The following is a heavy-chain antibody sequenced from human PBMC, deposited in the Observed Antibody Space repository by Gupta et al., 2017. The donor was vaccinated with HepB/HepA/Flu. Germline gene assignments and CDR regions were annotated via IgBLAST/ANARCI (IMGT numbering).Heavy chain of an antibody. Sequence: EVQLVESGGGLVQPGGSLRLSCAASGFTFSSYAMHWVRQAPGKGLEYVSAISSNGGSTYYANSVKGRLTISRDNSKNTRDLKMGSMRAEEMAVYDWARGPPRTTVTRSWFDPWGQGTRVTVSS. J-gene: IGHJ5*02. CDR1: GFTFSSYA. D-gene: IGHD4-17*01. CDR3: ARGPPRTTVTRSWFDP. V-gene: IGHV3-64*01. CDR2: ISSNGGST.